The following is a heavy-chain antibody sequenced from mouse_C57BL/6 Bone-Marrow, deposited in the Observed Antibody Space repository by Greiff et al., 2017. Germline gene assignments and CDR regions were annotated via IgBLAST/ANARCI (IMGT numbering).Heavy chain of an antibody. Sequence: EVKLVESGGGLVQPGGSMKLSCAASGFTFSDAWMDWVRQSPEKGLEWVGEIRNKANNHATYYAESVKGRFTISRDDSKSSVYLQMNSLRAEDTGIYCCTRSSSPWYFDVWGTGTTVTVSS. CDR1: GFTFSDAW. CDR2: IRNKANNHAT. D-gene: IGHD1-1*01. CDR3: TRSSSPWYFDV. J-gene: IGHJ1*03. V-gene: IGHV6-6*01.